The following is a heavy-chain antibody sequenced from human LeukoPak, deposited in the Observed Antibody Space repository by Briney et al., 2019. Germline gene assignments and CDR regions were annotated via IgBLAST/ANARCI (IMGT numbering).Heavy chain of an antibody. CDR2: ISYDGSNK. CDR1: GFTFSSYA. Sequence: GGSLRLSCAASGFTFSSYAMHWVRQAPGKGLEWVAVISYDGSNKYYADSVKGRFTISRDNSKNTLYLQMNSLRAEDTAVYYCARESLGSSTKIVVVSQYPDYWGQGTLVTVSS. J-gene: IGHJ4*02. CDR3: ARESLGSSTKIVVVSQYPDY. D-gene: IGHD2-15*01. V-gene: IGHV3-30-3*01.